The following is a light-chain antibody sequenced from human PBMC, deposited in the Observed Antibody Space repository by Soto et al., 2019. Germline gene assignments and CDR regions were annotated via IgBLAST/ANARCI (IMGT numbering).Light chain of an antibody. J-gene: IGLJ1*01. CDR2: DVS. CDR3: SVYTRTSTYV. V-gene: IGLV2-18*01. Sequence: QSVLTQPPSVSGSPGQSVTISCSGTIDDVTAYYRVSWYQQTPGTAPKLMIYDVSNRPSGVPDRFSGSRSGNTASLTISGLLAEDEGDYYCSVYTRTSTYVFGTGTQLTVL. CDR1: IDDVTAYYR.